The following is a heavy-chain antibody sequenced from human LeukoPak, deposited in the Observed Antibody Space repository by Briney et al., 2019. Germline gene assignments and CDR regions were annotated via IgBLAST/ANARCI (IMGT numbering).Heavy chain of an antibody. V-gene: IGHV1-18*04. CDR3: ARDTEGGARYDAFDI. CDR1: RYTFSNFG. J-gene: IGHJ3*02. Sequence: ASVKVSCKASRYTFSNFGITWVRQAPGQGLEWMGWISAYSGNTNYAQKLHGRVTMTTDTSTSTAYMELRSLRSEDTAVYYCARDTEGGARYDAFDIWGQGTMVTVS. D-gene: IGHD1-1*01. CDR2: ISAYSGNT.